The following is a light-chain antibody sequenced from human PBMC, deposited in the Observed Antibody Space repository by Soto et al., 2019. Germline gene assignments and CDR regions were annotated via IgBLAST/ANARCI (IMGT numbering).Light chain of an antibody. J-gene: IGKJ4*01. Sequence: EVVLTQSPATLSLSPGERATLSCRASQSVRNYLAWYQQKPGQAPRLLIYDASNRATGIPARFSGSGSGTDFTLTISSLEPEDFVVYYCQQRSDWPLTFGGGTKVEIK. CDR1: QSVRNY. CDR3: QQRSDWPLT. V-gene: IGKV3-11*01. CDR2: DAS.